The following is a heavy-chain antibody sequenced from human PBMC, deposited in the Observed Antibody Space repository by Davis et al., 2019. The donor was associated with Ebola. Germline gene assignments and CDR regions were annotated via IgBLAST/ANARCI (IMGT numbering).Heavy chain of an antibody. J-gene: IGHJ4*02. CDR2: ISAYNGNT. V-gene: IGHV1-18*03. D-gene: IGHD1-1*01. CDR3: ARAQFPTTSDH. Sequence: AASVKVSCKASGYTFTSYGITWVRQAPGQGLEWMGWISAYNGNTNYAQKLQGRVTMTTDTSTSTAYMEVGILRSDDMAVYYCARAQFPTTSDHWGQGTLVTVSS. CDR1: GYTFTSYG.